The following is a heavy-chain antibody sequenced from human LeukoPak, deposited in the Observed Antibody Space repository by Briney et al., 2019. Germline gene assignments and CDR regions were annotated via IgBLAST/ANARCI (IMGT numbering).Heavy chain of an antibody. D-gene: IGHD3-22*01. V-gene: IGHV3-30*18. CDR1: GFTFSSYG. Sequence: GGSLRLSCAASGFTFSSYGMHWVRQAPGKGLEWVAVISYDGSNKYYADSVKGRFTISRDNSKNTLYLQMNSLRAEDTAVYYCAKVGYYDSSGYYYVDYFDYWGQGTLVTVSS. CDR3: AKVGYYDSSGYYYVDYFDY. J-gene: IGHJ4*02. CDR2: ISYDGSNK.